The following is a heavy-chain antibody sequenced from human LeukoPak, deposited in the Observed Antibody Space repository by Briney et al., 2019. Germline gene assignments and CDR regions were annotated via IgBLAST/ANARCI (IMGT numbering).Heavy chain of an antibody. V-gene: IGHV4-59*12. CDR2: IYYSGST. D-gene: IGHD4-17*01. CDR1: GGSISSYY. Sequence: SETLSLTCTVSGGSISSYYWSWIRQPPGKGLEWIGYIYYSGSTNYNPSLKSRVTISVDTSKNQFSLKLGSVTAADTAVYYCARPPRPTTVTNSRARSYYMDVWGKGTTVTVSS. CDR3: ARPPRPTTVTNSRARSYYMDV. J-gene: IGHJ6*03.